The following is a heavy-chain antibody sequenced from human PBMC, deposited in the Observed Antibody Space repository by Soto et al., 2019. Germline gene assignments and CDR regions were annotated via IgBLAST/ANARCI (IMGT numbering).Heavy chain of an antibody. V-gene: IGHV4-31*03. J-gene: IGHJ6*02. CDR3: ARARMVRGIIYYYGMDV. CDR2: IYYSGRT. CDR1: GGSISSDGNY. D-gene: IGHD3-10*01. Sequence: QVQLQESGPGLVKSSQTLSLTCTVSGGSISSDGNYWSWLRQHPGKGLEWIGYIYYSGRTYYNPSLNSRVTISVDASKNQFSLKLNAVTAADTAVYYCARARMVRGIIYYYGMDVWGQGTTVTVSS.